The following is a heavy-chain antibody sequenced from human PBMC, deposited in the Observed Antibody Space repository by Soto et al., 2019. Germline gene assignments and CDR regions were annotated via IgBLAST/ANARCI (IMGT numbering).Heavy chain of an antibody. Sequence: SETQSLTCAVYGGSFRGYYWSWIRQPPGKGLEWIGEINHSGSTNYNPSLKSRVTISVDTSKNQFSLKLSSVTAADTAVYYCARGIAAAGWYFDYWGQGTLVTVS. CDR2: INHSGST. J-gene: IGHJ4*02. V-gene: IGHV4-34*01. D-gene: IGHD6-13*01. CDR1: GGSFRGYY. CDR3: ARGIAAAGWYFDY.